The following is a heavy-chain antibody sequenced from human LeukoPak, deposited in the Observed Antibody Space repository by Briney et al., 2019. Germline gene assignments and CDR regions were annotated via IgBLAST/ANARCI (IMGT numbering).Heavy chain of an antibody. V-gene: IGHV3-21*01. CDR1: GFTFGSYA. J-gene: IGHJ5*02. Sequence: GGSLRLSCAASGFTFGSYAMNWVRQAPGKGLEWVSSISSSSSYIYYADSVKGRFTISRDNAKNSLYLQMNSLRAEDTAVYYCARAPLTITMVRGVISPWGQGTLVTVSS. D-gene: IGHD3-10*01. CDR2: ISSSSSYI. CDR3: ARAPLTITMVRGVISP.